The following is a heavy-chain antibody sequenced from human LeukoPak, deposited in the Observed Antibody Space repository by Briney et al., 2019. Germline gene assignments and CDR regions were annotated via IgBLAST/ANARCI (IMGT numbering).Heavy chain of an antibody. CDR3: ARRIVGATNWFDP. CDR1: GYFISSGYY. CDR2: IYHSGST. J-gene: IGHJ5*02. V-gene: IGHV4-38-2*02. D-gene: IGHD1-26*01. Sequence: SSETLSLTCIVSGYFISSGYYWGWIRQSPGKGLEWIGSIYHSGSTYYNPSLKSRVTISVDTSKNQFSLKLSSVTAADTAVYYCARRIVGATNWFDPWGQGTLVTVSS.